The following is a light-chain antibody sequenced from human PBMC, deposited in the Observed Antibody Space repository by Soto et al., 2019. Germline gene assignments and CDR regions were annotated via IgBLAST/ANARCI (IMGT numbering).Light chain of an antibody. CDR3: QQYETFSST. CDR1: HIVSAW. V-gene: IGKV1-5*01. J-gene: IGKJ4*02. CDR2: GAS. Sequence: IHLTQSTSTLTAPVGDTVTVTCRASHIVSAWSAWYQQKPGEAPKLLIYGASTLPSGVPSRFSGSGSGTKFTLTIASLQPDDFATYYCQQYETFSSTFGPGTKVEI.